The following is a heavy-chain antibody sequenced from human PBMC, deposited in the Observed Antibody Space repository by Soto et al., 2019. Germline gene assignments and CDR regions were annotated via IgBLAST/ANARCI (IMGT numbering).Heavy chain of an antibody. CDR2: IYSGGST. J-gene: IGHJ4*02. D-gene: IGHD5-18*01. CDR1: GFTVSSNF. CDR3: ARGGYSYGYFDY. V-gene: IGHV3-53*04. Sequence: GGSLRLSCAASGFTVSSNFMSWVRQAPGKGLEWVSVIYSGGSTYDDDSVKGRFTISRHNSKNTVYLQMNSLRVEDTAVYYCARGGYSYGYFDYWGQGTLVTVSS.